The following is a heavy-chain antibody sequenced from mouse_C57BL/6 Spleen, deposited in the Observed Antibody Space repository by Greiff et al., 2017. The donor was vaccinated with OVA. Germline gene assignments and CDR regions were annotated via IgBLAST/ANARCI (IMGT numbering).Heavy chain of an antibody. CDR3: ARNYYYGSSPYAMDY. CDR2: ISSGSSTL. CDR1: GFTFSDYG. V-gene: IGHV5-17*01. J-gene: IGHJ4*01. Sequence: EVPGVESGGGLVKPGGSLKLSCAASGFTFSDYGMHWVRQAPEKGLEWVAYISSGSSTLYYAATVKGRFTISRDNAKNTLFLQMTSLRSEDTAMYYCARNYYYGSSPYAMDYWGQGTSVTVSS. D-gene: IGHD1-1*01.